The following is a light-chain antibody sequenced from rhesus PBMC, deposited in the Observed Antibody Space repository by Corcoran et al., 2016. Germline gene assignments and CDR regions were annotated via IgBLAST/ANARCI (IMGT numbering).Light chain of an antibody. CDR3: SSFTVSDTFI. Sequence: QAALTQPRSVSGSPGQSVTFSCTGTSSDIGRYNYVSWYQQHPGTAPKLLIYEVNKRPSGVSDRFSGSKSGNTASLTISGLQAEDEADYYCSSFTVSDTFIFVAGTWLTVL. V-gene: IGLV2-32*02. CDR2: EVN. CDR1: SSDIGRYNY. J-gene: IGLJ1*01.